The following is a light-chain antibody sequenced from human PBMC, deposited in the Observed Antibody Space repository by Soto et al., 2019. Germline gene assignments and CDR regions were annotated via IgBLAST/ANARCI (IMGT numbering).Light chain of an antibody. CDR3: QQWIRWT. CDR2: GAS. CDR1: ESVGTN. J-gene: IGKJ1*01. Sequence: EIVMTQSPDTLSVSPGDRATLSCRASESVGTNVAWFQQRPGQAPRLLIYGASTRVAGIPARFSGSGSETEFTLTISSLQSEDFAIYYCQQWIRWTFGQGTRLELK. V-gene: IGKV3-15*01.